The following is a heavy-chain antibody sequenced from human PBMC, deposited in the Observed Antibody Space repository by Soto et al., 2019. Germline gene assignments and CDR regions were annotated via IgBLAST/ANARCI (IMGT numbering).Heavy chain of an antibody. CDR1: GFTFGSYW. J-gene: IGHJ4*02. CDR3: VRTGDDY. V-gene: IGHV3-7*05. D-gene: IGHD3-16*01. CDR2: IKQDGSEK. Sequence: EVQLVESGGGLVQPGGSLTLSCAASGFTFGSYWMGWVRQAPGKGVEWVATIKQDGSEKYYMDSVKGRFTISRDNAKKSLYLQMNSLRADDTALYYCVRTGDDYWGQGTLVTVSS.